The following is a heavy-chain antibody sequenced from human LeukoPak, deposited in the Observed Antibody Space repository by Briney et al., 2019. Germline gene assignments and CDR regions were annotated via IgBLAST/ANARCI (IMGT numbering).Heavy chain of an antibody. CDR3: ATAEQLWGFFDY. CDR1: GYTLTELS. J-gene: IGHJ4*02. D-gene: IGHD6-6*01. Sequence: ASVKVSCKVSGYTLTELSMHWVRQAPGKGLEWMGGLDPEDGETIYAQKFQGRVTMTEDTSTDTAYMELSSLRSEDTAVYYCATAEQLWGFFDYWGQGTLVTVSS. V-gene: IGHV1-24*01. CDR2: LDPEDGET.